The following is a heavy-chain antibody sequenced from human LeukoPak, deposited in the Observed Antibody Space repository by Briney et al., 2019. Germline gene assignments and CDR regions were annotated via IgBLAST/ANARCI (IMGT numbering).Heavy chain of an antibody. Sequence: ASVKVSCKASGYTFSGYYIQWVRQAPGQGLEWMGWFNPNSGGTNYAQKFQGRVTMTRNTSISTAYMELSSLRSEDTAVYYCARGEIQLWSRYYFDYWGQGTLVTVSS. CDR1: GYTFSGYY. D-gene: IGHD5-18*01. V-gene: IGHV1-2*02. J-gene: IGHJ4*02. CDR3: ARGEIQLWSRYYFDY. CDR2: FNPNSGGT.